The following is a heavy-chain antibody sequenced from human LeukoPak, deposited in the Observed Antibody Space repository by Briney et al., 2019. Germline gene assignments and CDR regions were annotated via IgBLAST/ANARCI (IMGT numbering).Heavy chain of an antibody. CDR1: GFTFSSYA. J-gene: IGHJ4*02. CDR3: AKDRPIVVVPAAIDY. V-gene: IGHV3-23*01. Sequence: PGGSLRLSCAAPGFTFSSYAMSWVRQAPGKGLEWVSAISGSGGSTYYADSVKGRFTISRDNSKNTLYLQMNSLRAEDTAVYYRAKDRPIVVVPAAIDYWGQGTLVTVSS. D-gene: IGHD2-2*01. CDR2: ISGSGGST.